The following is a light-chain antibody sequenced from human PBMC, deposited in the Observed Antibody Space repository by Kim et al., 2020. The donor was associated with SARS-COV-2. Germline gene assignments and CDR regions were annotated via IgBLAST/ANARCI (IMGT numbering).Light chain of an antibody. CDR3: AAWDDSLNGWV. V-gene: IGLV1-36*01. CDR1: SSNIGKNA. J-gene: IGLJ3*02. Sequence: QSVLTQPPSVSEAPRQRVTISCSGSSSNIGKNAVNWYQQLPGKAPKLLIYYDDVLPSGVSDRFSGSKSGTSASLAISGLQSEDEADYYCAAWDDSLNGWVFGGGTQLTVL. CDR2: YDD.